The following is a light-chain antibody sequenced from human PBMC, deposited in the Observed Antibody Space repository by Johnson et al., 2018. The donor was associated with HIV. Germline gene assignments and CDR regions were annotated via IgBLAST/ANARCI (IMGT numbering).Light chain of an antibody. Sequence: QSVLTQPPSVSAAPGQKVTISCSGSSSNIGNNYVSWYQQLPGTAPKLLIYDNNKRPSGIPDQFSGSKSGTSATLGITGLQTGDEADYYCGTWDSSLSRGGFGTGTKVTVL. CDR2: DNN. J-gene: IGLJ1*01. CDR1: SSNIGNNY. CDR3: GTWDSSLSRGG. V-gene: IGLV1-51*01.